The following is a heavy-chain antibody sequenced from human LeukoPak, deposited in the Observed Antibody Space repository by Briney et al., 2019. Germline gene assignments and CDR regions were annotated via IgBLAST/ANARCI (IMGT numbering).Heavy chain of an antibody. D-gene: IGHD4-17*01. Sequence: GGSLRLSCVASGFTFSSYNMNWVRQAPGKGLEWVSSISSSSSYIYYADSVKGRFTISRDNAKNSLYLQMNSLRAEDTAVYYCARDLSGVRGGTYGDYVFGYWGQGTLVTVSS. J-gene: IGHJ4*02. V-gene: IGHV3-21*01. CDR3: ARDLSGVRGGTYGDYVFGY. CDR2: ISSSSSYI. CDR1: GFTFSSYN.